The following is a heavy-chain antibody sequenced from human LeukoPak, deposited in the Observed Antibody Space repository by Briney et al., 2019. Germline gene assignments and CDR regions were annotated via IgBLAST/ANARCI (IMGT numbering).Heavy chain of an antibody. Sequence: ASVKVSCKASGYTFTSYGISWVRQAPGQGLEWMGWISAYIGNTNYAQKLQGRVTITADKSTSTAYMELSSLRSEDTAVYYCASELDYYDSSGYDCWGQGTLVTVSS. J-gene: IGHJ4*02. CDR3: ASELDYYDSSGYDC. CDR1: GYTFTSYG. V-gene: IGHV1-18*01. D-gene: IGHD3-22*01. CDR2: ISAYIGNT.